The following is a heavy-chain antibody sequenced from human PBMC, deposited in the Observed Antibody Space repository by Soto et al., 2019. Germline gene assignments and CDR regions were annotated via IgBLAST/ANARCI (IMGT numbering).Heavy chain of an antibody. J-gene: IGHJ6*02. CDR3: ARDGSGRQLRYFDWLSLYYYYGMDV. CDR2: ISYDGSNK. D-gene: IGHD3-9*01. Sequence: PGGSLRLSCAASGFTFSSYAMHWVRQAPGKGLEWVAVISYDGSNKYYADSVKGRFTISRDNSKNTLYLQMNSLRAEDTAVYYCARDGSGRQLRYFDWLSLYYYYGMDVWGQGTTVTVSS. CDR1: GFTFSSYA. V-gene: IGHV3-30-3*01.